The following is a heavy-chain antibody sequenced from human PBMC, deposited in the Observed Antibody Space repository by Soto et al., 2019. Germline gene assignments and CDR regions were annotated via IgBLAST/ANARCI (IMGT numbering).Heavy chain of an antibody. CDR1: GYTFTSYA. CDR3: ARGPDNYYYDSSGPVDY. J-gene: IGHJ4*02. CDR2: INAGNGNT. Sequence: ASVNVSCKASGYTFTSYAMHWVRQAPGQRLEWMGWINAGNGNTKYSQKFQGRVTITRDTSASTAYMELSSLRSEDTAVYYCARGPDNYYYDSSGPVDYWGQGTLVTVSS. V-gene: IGHV1-3*01. D-gene: IGHD3-22*01.